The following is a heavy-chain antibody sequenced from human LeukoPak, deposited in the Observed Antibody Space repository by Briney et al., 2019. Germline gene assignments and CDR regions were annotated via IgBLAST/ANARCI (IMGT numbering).Heavy chain of an antibody. J-gene: IGHJ4*02. CDR1: GRSISSYY. V-gene: IGHV4-59*08. CDR3: ARYFSGRRAYSSGYSALGYFDY. D-gene: IGHD5-18*01. CDR2: IYYSGST. Sequence: SETLSLTCTVSGRSISSYYWSWIRQPPGKGLEWIGYIYYSGSTNYNPSLKSRVTISVDTSKNQFSLKLSSVTAADTAVYYCARYFSGRRAYSSGYSALGYFDYWGQGTLVTVSS.